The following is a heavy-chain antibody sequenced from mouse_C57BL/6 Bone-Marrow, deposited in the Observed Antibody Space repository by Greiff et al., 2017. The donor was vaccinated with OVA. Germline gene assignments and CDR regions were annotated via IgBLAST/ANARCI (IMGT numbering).Heavy chain of an antibody. CDR2: IDPSDSYT. Sequence: VQLQQPGAELVKPGASVKLSCKASGYTFTSYWMQWVKQRPGQGLEWIGEIDPSDSYTNYNQKFTGKATLTVDTSSSTAYMQRSSLTSEDSAVYYGARRITWLRRRGYAMDYWGQGASVTVSA. J-gene: IGHJ4*01. D-gene: IGHD2-2*01. CDR3: ARRITWLRRRGYAMDY. CDR1: GYTFTSYW. V-gene: IGHV1-50*01.